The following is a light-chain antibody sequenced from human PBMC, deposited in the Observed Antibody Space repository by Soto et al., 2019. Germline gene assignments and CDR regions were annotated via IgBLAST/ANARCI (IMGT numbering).Light chain of an antibody. CDR3: QQYGCSPPLT. J-gene: IGKJ4*01. CDR1: QSVSSSY. Sequence: EFVLTQSPGTLSLSPGERATLSCRASQSVSSSYLAWYQQKPGQAPRILIYGASTRATGIPDRFSGSGSGTDFTLTISRLEPEDFALYYCQQYGCSPPLTFSGGTKVEIK. V-gene: IGKV3-20*01. CDR2: GAS.